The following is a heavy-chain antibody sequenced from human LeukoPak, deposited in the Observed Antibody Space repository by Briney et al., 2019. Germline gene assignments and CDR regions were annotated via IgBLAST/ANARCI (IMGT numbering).Heavy chain of an antibody. V-gene: IGHV4-59*01. CDR1: GGSICSYY. Sequence: PSETLSLTCSVSGGSICSYYWSWIRQPPGKGLEWIGHIYYSGSTNYNPSLKSRVTISIDTSKNQFSLRLSSVTAADTAVYYCARGAAGYSYGWGQGALVTVSS. CDR2: IYYSGST. CDR3: ARGAAGYSYG. D-gene: IGHD5-18*01. J-gene: IGHJ4*02.